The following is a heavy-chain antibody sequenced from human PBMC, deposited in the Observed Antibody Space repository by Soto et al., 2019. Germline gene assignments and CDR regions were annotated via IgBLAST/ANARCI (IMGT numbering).Heavy chain of an antibody. D-gene: IGHD3-22*01. CDR1: GGSISSGDYY. CDR2: IYYSGST. V-gene: IGHV4-30-4*01. Sequence: SETLSLTCTVSGGSISSGDYYWSWIRQPPGKGLVWIGYIYYSGSTYYNPSLKSRVTISVDTSKNQFSLKLSSVTAADTAVYYCARGLDQWLSDYYYYGMDVWGQGTTVTVSS. CDR3: ARGLDQWLSDYYYYGMDV. J-gene: IGHJ6*02.